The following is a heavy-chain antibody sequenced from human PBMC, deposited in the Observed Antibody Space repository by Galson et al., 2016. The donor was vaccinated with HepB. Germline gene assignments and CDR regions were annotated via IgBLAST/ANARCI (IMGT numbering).Heavy chain of an antibody. CDR3: ARDYSSRWFYFDY. V-gene: IGHV3-11*01. CDR1: GFFFSDYY. D-gene: IGHD6-13*01. CDR2: IGSCGSTI. Sequence: SLRLSCAASGFFFSDYYMTWIRQAPGKGLEWVSYIGSCGSTIYYADSVKGRFTVSRDNAKNSLFLQMNSLRAEDTAVYYCARDYSSRWFYFDYWGQGTLVTVSS. J-gene: IGHJ4*02.